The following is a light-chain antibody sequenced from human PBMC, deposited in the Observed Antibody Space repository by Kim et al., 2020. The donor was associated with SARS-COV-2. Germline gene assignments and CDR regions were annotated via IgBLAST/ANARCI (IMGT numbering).Light chain of an antibody. V-gene: IGKV1-5*03. CDR1: QSISTW. Sequence: DIQMTQSPSTLSASVGDTVTITCRASQSISTWLAWYQQKPGKAPKLLIYKASNLESGVPSRFSGSGSGTELTLTISRLQPDDFATYYCQQYNTYPYTFGQGTKLEI. J-gene: IGKJ2*01. CDR3: QQYNTYPYT. CDR2: KAS.